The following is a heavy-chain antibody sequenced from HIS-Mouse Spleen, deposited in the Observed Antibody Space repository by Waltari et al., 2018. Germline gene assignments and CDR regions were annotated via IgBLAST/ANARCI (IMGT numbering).Heavy chain of an antibody. CDR2: IRSKANSYAT. Sequence: EVQLVGSGGGLVHPGGSLNFSWAASGFPFSASAYHWVRRASGKGLEWVGRIRSKANSYATAYAASVKGRFTISRDDSKNTAYLQMNSLKTEDTAVYYCTRPGSGYWGQGTLVTVSS. J-gene: IGHJ4*02. V-gene: IGHV3-73*02. D-gene: IGHD1-1*01. CDR3: TRPGSGY. CDR1: GFPFSASA.